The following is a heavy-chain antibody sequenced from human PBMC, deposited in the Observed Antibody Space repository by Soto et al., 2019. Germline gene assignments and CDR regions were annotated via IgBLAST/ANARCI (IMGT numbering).Heavy chain of an antibody. CDR2: IFSDNER. V-gene: IGHV2-26*01. CDR3: ARMNVDSYQFYYAMDV. J-gene: IGHJ6*02. D-gene: IGHD4-17*01. Sequence: SGPTLVNPTETLTLTCTVSGFSLTTGKMGVSWIRQPPGKALEWLAHIFSDNERSYSTSLQGRLAISKDTSGSQVVLSMTNVDPVDTATYYCARMNVDSYQFYYAMDVWGQGTTVTVSS. CDR1: GFSLTTGKMG.